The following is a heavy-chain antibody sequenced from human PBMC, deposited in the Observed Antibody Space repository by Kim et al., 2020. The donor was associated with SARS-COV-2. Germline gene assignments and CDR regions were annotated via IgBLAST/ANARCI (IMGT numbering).Heavy chain of an antibody. J-gene: IGHJ4*02. D-gene: IGHD3-10*01. Sequence: GGSLRLSCAASGFTFSSYGMHWVRQAPGKGLEWVSDISSNGSTIYYADSVKGRFTISRDNAKNTLYLQMNSLRAEDTAVYHCARDRERSGSYFDYWGQGTMVTVSS. CDR3: ARDRERSGSYFDY. CDR2: ISSNGSTI. CDR1: GFTFSSYG. V-gene: IGHV3-48*04.